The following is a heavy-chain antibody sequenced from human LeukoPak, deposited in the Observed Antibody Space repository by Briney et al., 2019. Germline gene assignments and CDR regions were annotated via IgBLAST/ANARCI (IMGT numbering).Heavy chain of an antibody. CDR2: INPSGGST. Sequence: GASVKVSCKASGYTFTGYYMHWVRQAPGQGLEWMGIINPSGGSTSYAQKFQGRVTMTRDMSTSTVYMELSSLRSEDTAMYYCARDRTHYYESSGYYSRWEYWGQGTLVTVSS. CDR3: ARDRTHYYESSGYYSRWEY. J-gene: IGHJ4*02. CDR1: GYTFTGYY. D-gene: IGHD3-22*01. V-gene: IGHV1-46*01.